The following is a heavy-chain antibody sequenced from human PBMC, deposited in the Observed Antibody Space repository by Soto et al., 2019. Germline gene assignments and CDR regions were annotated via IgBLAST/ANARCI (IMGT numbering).Heavy chain of an antibody. CDR1: GGSFSGYY. CDR2: INHSGST. CDR3: ARGSRDGYNFKAGYYFDY. Sequence: SETLSLTCAVYGGSFSGYYWSWIRQPPGKGLEWIGEINHSGSTNYNPSLKSRVTISVDTSKNHFSLKLSSVTAADTAVYYCARGSRDGYNFKAGYYFDYWGQGTLVTVSS. V-gene: IGHV4-34*01. D-gene: IGHD5-12*01. J-gene: IGHJ4*02.